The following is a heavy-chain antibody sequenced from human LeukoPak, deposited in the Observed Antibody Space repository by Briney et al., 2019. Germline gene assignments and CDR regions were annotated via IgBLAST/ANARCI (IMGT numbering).Heavy chain of an antibody. V-gene: IGHV4-31*03. J-gene: IGHJ3*02. CDR2: IYYSGST. CDR1: GGSISSGGYY. Sequence: SETQSLTCTVSGGSISSGGYYWSWIRQHPGKGLEWIGYIYYSGSTYYNPSLKSRVTISVDTSKNQFSLKLSSVTAADTAVYYCARMTASRAFDIWGQGTMVTVSS. CDR3: ARMTASRAFDI. D-gene: IGHD2-21*02.